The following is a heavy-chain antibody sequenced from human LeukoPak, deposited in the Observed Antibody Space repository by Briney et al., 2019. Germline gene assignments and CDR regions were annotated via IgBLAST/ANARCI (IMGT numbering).Heavy chain of an antibody. D-gene: IGHD5-12*01. J-gene: IGHJ4*02. V-gene: IGHV3-23*01. CDR3: AKEIFSGLLYIDY. CDR1: GFTVSSNY. CDR2: ITDAVGST. Sequence: GGSLRLSCAASGFTVSSNYMSWVRQAPGKGLEWVSAITDAVGSTHYADSVKGRFTISSDNSKNTVYLQMNSLRPEDMAVYYCAKEIFSGLLYIDYWGQGTLVTVSS.